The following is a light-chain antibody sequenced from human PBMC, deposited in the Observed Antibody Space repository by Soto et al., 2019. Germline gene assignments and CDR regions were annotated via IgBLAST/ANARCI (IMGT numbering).Light chain of an antibody. Sequence: EIVLTQSPGTLSLSPGERATLSCRASQSVSSNSLAWYQQKPGQAPRLLIYVASSRAPGIPDRFSGSGSGTDFTLTISRLEPEDFAVYYCQQYGISKTFGQGTKVEI. CDR2: VAS. CDR3: QQYGISKT. CDR1: QSVSSNS. V-gene: IGKV3-20*01. J-gene: IGKJ1*01.